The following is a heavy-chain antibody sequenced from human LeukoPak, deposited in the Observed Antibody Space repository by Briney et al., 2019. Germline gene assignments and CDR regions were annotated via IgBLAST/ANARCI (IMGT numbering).Heavy chain of an antibody. V-gene: IGHV3-23*01. Sequence: GESLRLSCAASGFTFSSYAMSWVRQAPGKGLDWVSAISGSGGSTYYADSVKGRFTISRDNFKNTLYLQMNSLRVEDTAIYYCARVPYSGSYQYYFDSWGQGTLVTVSS. CDR2: ISGSGGST. J-gene: IGHJ4*02. D-gene: IGHD1-26*01. CDR3: ARVPYSGSYQYYFDS. CDR1: GFTFSSYA.